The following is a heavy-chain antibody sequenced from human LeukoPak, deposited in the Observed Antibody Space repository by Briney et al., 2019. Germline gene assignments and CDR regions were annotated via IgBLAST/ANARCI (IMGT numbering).Heavy chain of an antibody. Sequence: GGSLRLSCAASGFTFSSYGMHWVRQAPGKGLEWVAVISYDGSNKYYADSVKGRFTISRDNSKNTLYLQMNSLRADDTAVYYCARDDSSSWKPRGDYYYMDVWGKGTTVTVSS. CDR3: ARDDSSSWKPRGDYYYMDV. J-gene: IGHJ6*03. CDR2: ISYDGSNK. D-gene: IGHD6-13*01. V-gene: IGHV3-30*03. CDR1: GFTFSSYG.